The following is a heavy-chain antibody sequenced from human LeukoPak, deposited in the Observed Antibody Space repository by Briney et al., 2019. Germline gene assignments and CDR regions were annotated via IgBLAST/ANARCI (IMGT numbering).Heavy chain of an antibody. CDR2: ISNSSSYI. V-gene: IGHV3-21*01. Sequence: GGSLRLSCAASGFTFSSYSMNWVRQAPGKGLEWVSSISNSSSYIYYADSVKGRFTISRDNAKNSLYLQMNSLRAEDTAVYYCARDYSHARDYWGQGTLVTVSS. J-gene: IGHJ4*02. CDR3: ARDYSHARDY. CDR1: GFTFSSYS. D-gene: IGHD2-21*01.